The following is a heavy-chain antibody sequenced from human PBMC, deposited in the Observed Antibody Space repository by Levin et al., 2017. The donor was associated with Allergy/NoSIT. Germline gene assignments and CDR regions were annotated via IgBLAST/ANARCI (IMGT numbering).Heavy chain of an antibody. CDR3: ARGRLYWYFDL. J-gene: IGHJ2*01. Sequence: SETLSLTCSVSGDSINSDYWSWIRQPPGKGPEWIGYLYYSGSTNYNPSLKSRVTMSIDKSKNHFSLRLRSVTAADPAVYYCARGRLYWYFDLWGRGTLVTVSS. CDR2: LYYSGST. V-gene: IGHV4-59*01. CDR1: GDSINSDY.